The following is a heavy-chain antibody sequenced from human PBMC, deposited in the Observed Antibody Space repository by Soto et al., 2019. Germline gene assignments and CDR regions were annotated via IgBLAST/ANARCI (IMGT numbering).Heavy chain of an antibody. Sequence: GGSLILSCVASGFTFSNCVMSWVRQAPGKGLEWVANIKQDGSEKYYVDSVKGRFTISRDNAKNSLYLQMNSLRAEDTAVYHCARGEIAAARPYYFDYWGQGTLVTVSS. V-gene: IGHV3-7*01. CDR3: ARGEIAAARPYYFDY. D-gene: IGHD6-13*01. CDR1: GFTFSNCV. CDR2: IKQDGSEK. J-gene: IGHJ4*02.